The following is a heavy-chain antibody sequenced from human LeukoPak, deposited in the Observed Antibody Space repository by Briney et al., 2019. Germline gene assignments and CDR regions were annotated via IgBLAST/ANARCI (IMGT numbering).Heavy chain of an antibody. CDR2: IWYDGSNK. CDR3: ARDRGSSGWYADY. J-gene: IGHJ4*02. D-gene: IGHD6-19*01. V-gene: IGHV3-33*01. CDR1: GFTLSSYG. Sequence: PGRSLRLSCAASGFTLSSYGMHWVRQAPGKGLEWVAVIWYDGSNKYYADSVKGRFTISRDNSKNTLYLQMNSLRAEDTAVYYCARDRGSSGWYADYWGQGTLVTVSS.